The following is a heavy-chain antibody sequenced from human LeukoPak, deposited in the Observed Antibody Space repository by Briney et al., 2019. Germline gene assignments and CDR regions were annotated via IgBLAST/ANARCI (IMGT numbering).Heavy chain of an antibody. V-gene: IGHV3-11*01. J-gene: IGHJ4*02. CDR3: AKDRRLIAAAGTYDY. D-gene: IGHD6-13*01. CDR1: GFTFSDYY. Sequence: GGSLRLSCAASGFTFSDYYMSWIRQAPGKGLEWVSYISSSGSTIYYADSVKGRFTISRDNAKNSLYLQMNSLRAEDTAVYYCAKDRRLIAAAGTYDYWGQGTLVTVSS. CDR2: ISSSGSTI.